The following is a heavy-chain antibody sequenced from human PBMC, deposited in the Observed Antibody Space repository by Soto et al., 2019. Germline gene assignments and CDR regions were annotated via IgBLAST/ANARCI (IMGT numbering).Heavy chain of an antibody. CDR3: ARDSLSGYYFDY. D-gene: IGHD3-22*01. Sequence: QLQLQESGSGLVKPSQTLSLTCVVSGDSISSGGYSWNWIRQPPGKGLEWIGHTYHSGGTLYNPSLASRVTISADKSKNQFSLRLTSVTAADTAVYYCARDSLSGYYFDYWGQGTLVTVSS. CDR1: GDSISSGGYS. J-gene: IGHJ4*02. CDR2: TYHSGGT. V-gene: IGHV4-30-2*01.